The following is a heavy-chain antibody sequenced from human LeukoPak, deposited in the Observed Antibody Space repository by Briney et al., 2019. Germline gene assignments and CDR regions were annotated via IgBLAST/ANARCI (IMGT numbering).Heavy chain of an antibody. CDR2: ISSSSSYI. J-gene: IGHJ6*03. CDR3: ARALGYSSGWPYYYYYYMDV. D-gene: IGHD6-19*01. Sequence: GGSLRLSCAASGFTFSSYSMNWVRQAPGKGLEWVSSISSSSSYIYYADSVKGRFTISRDNAKNSLYLQMNSLRAEDTAVYYCARALGYSSGWPYYYYYYMDVWGKGTTVTLSS. CDR1: GFTFSSYS. V-gene: IGHV3-21*01.